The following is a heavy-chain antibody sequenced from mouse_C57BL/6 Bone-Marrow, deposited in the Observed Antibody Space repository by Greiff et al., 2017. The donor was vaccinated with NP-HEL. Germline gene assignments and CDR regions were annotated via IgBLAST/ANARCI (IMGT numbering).Heavy chain of an antibody. CDR1: GYTFTDYY. D-gene: IGHD1-1*01. CDR3: ARPDYYGSSYPFAY. CDR2: INPNNGGT. Sequence: EVQLQQSGPELVKPGASVKISCKASGYTFTDYYMNWVKQSHGKSLEWIGDINPNNGGTSYNQKFKGKATLTVDKSSSTAYMELRSLTSEDSAVYYCARPDYYGSSYPFAYWGQGTLVTVSA. V-gene: IGHV1-26*01. J-gene: IGHJ3*01.